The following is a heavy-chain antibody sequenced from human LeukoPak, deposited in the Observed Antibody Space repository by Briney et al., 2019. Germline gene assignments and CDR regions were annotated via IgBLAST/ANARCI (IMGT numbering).Heavy chain of an antibody. CDR3: AKKQQSSGMAFDI. V-gene: IGHV4-59*01. CDR1: GGSISSYY. J-gene: IGHJ3*02. D-gene: IGHD1/OR15-1a*01. Sequence: SETLSLTCTVSGGSISSYYWSWIRQPPGKGLDWIGYIYYSGSTNYNPSLKSRVTISVDTSKNQFSLRLSSVTAADTAVYYCAKKQQSSGMAFDIWGQGTMVTVSS. CDR2: IYYSGST.